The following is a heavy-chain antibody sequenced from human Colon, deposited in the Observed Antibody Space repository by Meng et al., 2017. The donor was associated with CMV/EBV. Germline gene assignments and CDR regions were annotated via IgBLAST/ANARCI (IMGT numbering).Heavy chain of an antibody. CDR3: ARGPDSGSYSGLAFDI. D-gene: IGHD1-26*01. CDR2: INPNSGGT. Sequence: ASAKVSCKASGYTFTGYYMHWVRQAPGQGLEWMGWINPNSGGTNYAQKFQGRVTMTRDTSISTAYMELSRLRSDDTAVYYCARGPDSGSYSGLAFDIWGQGTMVTVSS. CDR1: GYTFTGYY. J-gene: IGHJ3*02. V-gene: IGHV1-2*02.